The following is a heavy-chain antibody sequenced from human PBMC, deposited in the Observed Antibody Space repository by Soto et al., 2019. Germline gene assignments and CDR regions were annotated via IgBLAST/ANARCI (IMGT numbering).Heavy chain of an antibody. CDR1: GYTFTSYA. CDR3: ARVVGIAVDDY. J-gene: IGHJ4*02. V-gene: IGHV1-3*01. CDR2: INAGNGNT. Sequence: QVQLVQSGAEVKKPGASVKVSRKASGYTFTSYAMHWVRQAPGQRLEWMGWINAGNGNTKYSQKFQGRVTITRDTPASTAYMELSSLRSEDTAVYYCARVVGIAVDDYWGQGTLVTVSS. D-gene: IGHD6-19*01.